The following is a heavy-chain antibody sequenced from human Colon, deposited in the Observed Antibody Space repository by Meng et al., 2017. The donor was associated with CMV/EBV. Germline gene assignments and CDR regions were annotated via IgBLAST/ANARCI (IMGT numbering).Heavy chain of an antibody. Sequence: GSLRLSCTVSGDSVTTNNYYWGWIRQPPGKPLETIGFIFAGGDTKYNPSLQDRLTISKDASNNRFSLRLKSLTAADTAVYYCARDLVSRVGFLNWFDPWGQGTLVTVSS. CDR2: IFAGGDT. J-gene: IGHJ5*02. CDR1: GDSVTTNNYY. D-gene: IGHD1-26*01. V-gene: IGHV4-61*01. CDR3: ARDLVSRVGFLNWFDP.